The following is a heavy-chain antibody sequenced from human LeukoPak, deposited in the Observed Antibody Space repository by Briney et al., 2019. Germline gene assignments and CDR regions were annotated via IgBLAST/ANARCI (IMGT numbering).Heavy chain of an antibody. J-gene: IGHJ4*02. D-gene: IGHD6-13*01. CDR1: GFTFDDYA. Sequence: GGSLRLSCAASGFTFDDYAMHWVRQAPGKGLEGVSGISWNSGSIGYADSVKGRFTISRDNAKNSLYLQMNSLRAEDMALYYCAKDYNVGYSSSWFPFDYWGQGTLVTVSS. CDR3: AKDYNVGYSSSWFPFDY. V-gene: IGHV3-9*03. CDR2: ISWNSGSI.